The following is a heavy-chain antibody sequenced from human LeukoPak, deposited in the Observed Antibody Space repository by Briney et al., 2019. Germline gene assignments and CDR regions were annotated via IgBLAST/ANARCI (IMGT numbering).Heavy chain of an antibody. Sequence: GGSLRLSCAASGFTFDDYAMHWVRQAPGKGLEWVSGISWNSGSIGYADSVKGRFTISRDNAKNSLYLQMNSLRAEDTALYYCAKDMNSPRGLGELSLTFDYWGQGTLVTVSS. CDR3: AKDMNSPRGLGELSLTFDY. J-gene: IGHJ4*02. V-gene: IGHV3-9*01. D-gene: IGHD3-16*02. CDR1: GFTFDDYA. CDR2: ISWNSGSI.